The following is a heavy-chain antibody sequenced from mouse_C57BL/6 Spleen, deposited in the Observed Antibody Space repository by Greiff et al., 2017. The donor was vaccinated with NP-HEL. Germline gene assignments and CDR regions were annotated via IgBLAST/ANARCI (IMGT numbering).Heavy chain of an antibody. Sequence: QVQLQQSGAELVMPGASVKLSCKASGYTFTSYWMHWVKQRPGQGLEWIGEIDPSDSYTNYNQKFKGKSTLTVDKSSSTAYMQLSSLTSEDSAVYYCARYDYGSRGGYAMDYWGQGTSVTVSS. CDR1: GYTFTSYW. V-gene: IGHV1-69*01. J-gene: IGHJ4*01. D-gene: IGHD1-1*01. CDR3: ARYDYGSRGGYAMDY. CDR2: IDPSDSYT.